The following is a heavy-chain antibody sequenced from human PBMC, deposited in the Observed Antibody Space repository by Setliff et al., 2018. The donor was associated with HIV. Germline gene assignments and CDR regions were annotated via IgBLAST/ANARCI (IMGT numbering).Heavy chain of an antibody. CDR2: ISAYNGNT. CDR1: GYTLTSYG. J-gene: IGHJ4*02. Sequence: ASVKVSCKASGYTLTSYGISWVRQAPGQGLEWMGWISAYNGNTNYAKKFQSRVTITRDMSLRTAYIELSSLRSEDSAVYYWVPLLLAVAGTRFSGFFDYWGQGTLVTVSS. CDR3: VPLLLAVAGTRFSGFFDY. V-gene: IGHV1-18*01. D-gene: IGHD6-19*01.